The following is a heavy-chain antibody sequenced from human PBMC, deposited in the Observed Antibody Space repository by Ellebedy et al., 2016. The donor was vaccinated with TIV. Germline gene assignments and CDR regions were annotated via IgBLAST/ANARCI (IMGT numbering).Heavy chain of an antibody. D-gene: IGHD6-19*01. V-gene: IGHV3-23*01. CDR3: AKNQGGQWLVIDY. CDR2: ISGSGGST. CDR1: GFTFSSYA. Sequence: GESLKISXAASGFTFSSYAMSWVRQAPGKGLEWVSAISGSGGSTYYADSVKGRFTISRDNSKNTLYLQMNSLRAEDTAVYYCAKNQGGQWLVIDYWGQGTLVTVSS. J-gene: IGHJ4*02.